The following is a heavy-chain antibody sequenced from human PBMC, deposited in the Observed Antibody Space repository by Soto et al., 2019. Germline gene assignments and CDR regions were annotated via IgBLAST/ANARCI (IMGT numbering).Heavy chain of an antibody. D-gene: IGHD6-13*01. CDR1: GYTFTSYG. V-gene: IGHV1-18*04. CDR3: ARDGGAAADRITGMDV. CDR2: ISAYNGNT. Sequence: ASVKVSCKASGYTFTSYGISWVRQAPGQGLEWMGWISAYNGNTNYAQKLQGRVTMTTDTSTSTAYMELRSLRSEDTAVYYCARDGGAAADRITGMDVWGQGTTVTVSS. J-gene: IGHJ6*02.